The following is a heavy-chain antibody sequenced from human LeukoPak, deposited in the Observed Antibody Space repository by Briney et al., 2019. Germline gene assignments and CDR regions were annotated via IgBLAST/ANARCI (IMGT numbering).Heavy chain of an antibody. CDR3: ARDLLGLGLAAAGTENWFDP. V-gene: IGHV1-69*05. J-gene: IGHJ5*02. Sequence: SVKVSCKASGGTFSSYAISWVQQAPGQGLEWMGRSIPIFGTANYAQKFQGRVTITTDESTSTAYMELSSLRSEDTAVYYCARDLLGLGLAAAGTENWFDPWGQGTLVTVSS. CDR1: GGTFSSYA. CDR2: SIPIFGTA. D-gene: IGHD6-13*01.